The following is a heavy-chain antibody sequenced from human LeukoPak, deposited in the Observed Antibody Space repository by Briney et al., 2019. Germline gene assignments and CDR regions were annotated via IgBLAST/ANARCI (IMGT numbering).Heavy chain of an antibody. CDR3: ASPKYSSSWYRFDY. D-gene: IGHD6-13*01. CDR2: ISSSSSYI. J-gene: IGHJ4*02. V-gene: IGHV3-21*01. CDR1: GFTFSSYA. Sequence: GGSLRLSCAASGFTFSSYAMHWVRQAPGKGLEWVSSISSSSSYIYYADSVKGRFTISRDNAKNSLYLQMNSLRAEDTAVYYCASPKYSSSWYRFDYWGQGTLVTVSS.